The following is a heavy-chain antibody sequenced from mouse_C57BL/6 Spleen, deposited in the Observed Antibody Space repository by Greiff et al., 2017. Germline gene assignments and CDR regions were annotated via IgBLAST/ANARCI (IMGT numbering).Heavy chain of an antibody. CDR3: ARNYGSSPGWYFDV. CDR1: GFSLTSYG. J-gene: IGHJ1*03. D-gene: IGHD1-1*01. CDR2: IWSGGST. Sequence: VQLVESGPGLVQPSQSLSITCTVSGFSLTSYGVHWVRQSPGKGLEWLGVIWSGGSTDYNAAFISRLSISKDNSKSQVFFKMNSLQADDTAIYYCARNYGSSPGWYFDVWGTGTTVTVSS. V-gene: IGHV2-2*01.